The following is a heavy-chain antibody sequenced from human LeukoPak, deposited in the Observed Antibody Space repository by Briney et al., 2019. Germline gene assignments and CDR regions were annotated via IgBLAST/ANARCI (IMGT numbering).Heavy chain of an antibody. CDR1: GYTFSDHY. D-gene: IGHD1-26*01. Sequence: ASVKISCKAFGYTFSDHYIQWVRQAPGQGLVWMGWIHPNRGDANYGQKFQGRVTMTRDTSISTAYLELSSLTSDDTAVYYCARETSESYETWGQGTLVTVSS. CDR2: IHPNRGDA. J-gene: IGHJ5*02. CDR3: ARETSESYET. V-gene: IGHV1-2*02.